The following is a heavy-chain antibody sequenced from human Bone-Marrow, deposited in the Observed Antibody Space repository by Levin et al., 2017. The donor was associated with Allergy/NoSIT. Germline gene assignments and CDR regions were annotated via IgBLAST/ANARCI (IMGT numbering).Heavy chain of an antibody. CDR1: GVIFSNFA. V-gene: IGHV3-23*01. CDR3: AREMIPSGYDRGYFDY. J-gene: IGHJ4*02. Sequence: GGSLRLSCAVSGVIFSNFAMTWVRQAPGKGLEWVSGIDSGGGATFYADSVRGRFTISRDNSKNTVYLQMNSLRPEDTAVYYCAREMIPSGYDRGYFDYWGQGTLVTVSS. CDR2: IDSGGGAT. D-gene: IGHD5-12*01.